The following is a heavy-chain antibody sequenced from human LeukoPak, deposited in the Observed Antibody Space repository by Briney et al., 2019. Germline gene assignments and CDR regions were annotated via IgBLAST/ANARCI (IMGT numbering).Heavy chain of an antibody. CDR1: GGSISSSKYY. V-gene: IGHV4-39*07. D-gene: IGHD6-13*01. CDR3: ARVRGAGSSWYAIPYFDY. J-gene: IGHJ4*02. Sequence: SETLSLTCTVSGGSISSSKYYWGWIRQPPGKGLEWIGSIYYSGSTYYNPSLKSRVTISVDTSKNQFSLKLSSVTAADTAVYYCARVRGAGSSWYAIPYFDYWGQGTLVTVSS. CDR2: IYYSGST.